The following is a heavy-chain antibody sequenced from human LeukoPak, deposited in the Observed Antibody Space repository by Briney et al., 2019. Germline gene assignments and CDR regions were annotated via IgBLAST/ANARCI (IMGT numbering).Heavy chain of an antibody. Sequence: PSETLSLTCAVYGGSFSGYYWSWIRQPPRKGLEWIGEINHSGSTNYNPSLKSRVTISVDTSKNQFSLKLNSVTAADTAVYYCARHSARSSASRMGFDIWGQGTMVTVSS. CDR3: ARHSARSSASRMGFDI. CDR1: GGSFSGYY. CDR2: INHSGST. J-gene: IGHJ3*02. D-gene: IGHD6-19*01. V-gene: IGHV4-34*01.